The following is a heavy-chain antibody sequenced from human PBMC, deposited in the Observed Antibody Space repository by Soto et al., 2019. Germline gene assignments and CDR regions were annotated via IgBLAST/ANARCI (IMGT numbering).Heavy chain of an antibody. CDR2: IYYSGST. CDR3: ATSFGVAAAGHDDIDS. J-gene: IGHJ4*02. V-gene: IGHV4-31*03. CDR1: GGPISSGGYY. D-gene: IGHD6-13*01. Sequence: SETLSLTCTDSGGPISSGGYYWSWIRQHPGKGLEWIGYIYYSGSTYYNPSLKSRVTISVDTSKNQFSPKLSSVTAADTAVYYCATSFGVAAAGHDDIDSWGQGTLVTVSS.